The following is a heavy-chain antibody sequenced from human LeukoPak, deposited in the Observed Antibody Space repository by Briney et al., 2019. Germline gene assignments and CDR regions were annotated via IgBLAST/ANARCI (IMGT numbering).Heavy chain of an antibody. CDR2: ISSSSSYI. CDR1: GFTFSSYS. V-gene: IGHV3-21*01. D-gene: IGHD5-18*01. Sequence: GGPLRLSCAASGFTFSSYSMTWVRQAPGKGLEWVSSISSSSSYIYYADSVKGRFTISRDNAKNSLYPQMNSLRAEDTAVYYCARDLIDTAMVLYYFDYWGQGTLVTVSS. CDR3: ARDLIDTAMVLYYFDY. J-gene: IGHJ4*02.